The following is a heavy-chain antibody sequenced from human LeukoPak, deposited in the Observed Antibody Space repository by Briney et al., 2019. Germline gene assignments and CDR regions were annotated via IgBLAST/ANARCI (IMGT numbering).Heavy chain of an antibody. J-gene: IGHJ5*02. CDR2: INPNSGGT. V-gene: IGHV1-2*02. Sequence: GASVKVSCKASGGTFSSYAISWVRQAPGQGLEWMGWINPNSGGTNYAQKFQGRVTMTRDTSISTAYMELSRLRSDDTAVYYCARDLGYDFWSTFDPWGQGTLVTVSS. CDR1: GGTFSSYA. D-gene: IGHD3-3*01. CDR3: ARDLGYDFWSTFDP.